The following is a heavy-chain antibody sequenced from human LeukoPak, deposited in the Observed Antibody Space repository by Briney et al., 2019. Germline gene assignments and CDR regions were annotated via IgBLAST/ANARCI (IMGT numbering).Heavy chain of an antibody. V-gene: IGHV1-18*01. D-gene: IGHD6-13*01. J-gene: IGHJ4*02. CDR2: ISAYHGNT. Sequence: GASVKVSCKASGYTFTSYGISWVRQAPGQGLEWMGWISAYHGNTNYAQKLQGRLTMATDTSTSTAYMELRSLRSDDTAVYYCARSDPPIAAAGTEGDYWGQGTLVTVSS. CDR1: GYTFTSYG. CDR3: ARSDPPIAAAGTEGDY.